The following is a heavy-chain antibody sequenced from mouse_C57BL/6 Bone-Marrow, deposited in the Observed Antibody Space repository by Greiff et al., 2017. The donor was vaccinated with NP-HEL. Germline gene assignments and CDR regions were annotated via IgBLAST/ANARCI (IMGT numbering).Heavy chain of an antibody. Sequence: VMLVESGPGLVAPSQSLSITCTVSGFSLTSYGVHWVRQPPGKGLEWLVVIWSDGSTTYNSALKSRLSISKDNSKSQVFLKMNSLQTDDTAMYYCARHPPYGSSYGYAMDYWGQGTSVTVSS. D-gene: IGHD1-1*01. CDR3: ARHPPYGSSYGYAMDY. CDR1: GFSLTSYG. V-gene: IGHV2-6-1*01. J-gene: IGHJ4*01. CDR2: IWSDGST.